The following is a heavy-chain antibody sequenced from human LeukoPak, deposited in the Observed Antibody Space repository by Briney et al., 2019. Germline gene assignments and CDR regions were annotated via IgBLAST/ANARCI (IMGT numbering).Heavy chain of an antibody. J-gene: IGHJ5*02. D-gene: IGHD2-15*01. CDR1: GYNFTSYW. V-gene: IGHV5-51*01. CDR2: IYPADSDI. CDR3: ARRDCTGGSCYSLARSHWFDP. Sequence: GESLKISCKGSGYNFTSYWIGWVRQMPGKGLEWMGIIYPADSDIKYSPSFQGQATISADKSISTAYLQWNSLKASDTAMYYCARRDCTGGSCYSLARSHWFDPWGPGTLVTVSS.